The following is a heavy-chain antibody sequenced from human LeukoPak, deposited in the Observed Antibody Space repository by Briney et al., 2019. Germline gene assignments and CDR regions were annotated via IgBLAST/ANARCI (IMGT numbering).Heavy chain of an antibody. CDR1: GGSFSGYY. CDR2: INHSGST. CDR3: ARDVRIVGALCFFDY. V-gene: IGHV4-34*01. J-gene: IGHJ4*02. Sequence: PSETLSLTRAVYGGSFSGYYWSWIRQPPGKGLEWIGEINHSGSTNYNPSLKSRVTISVDTSKNQFSLKLSSVTAADTAVYYCARDVRIVGALCFFDYWGQGTLVTVSS. D-gene: IGHD1-26*01.